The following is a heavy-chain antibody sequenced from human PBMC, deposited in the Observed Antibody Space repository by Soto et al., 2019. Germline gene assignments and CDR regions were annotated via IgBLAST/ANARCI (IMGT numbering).Heavy chain of an antibody. D-gene: IGHD6-19*01. Sequence: QVQLGESGGGVVQPGRSLRLSCAASGFTFSSYAMHWVRRAPGKGLEWVAAVSHDGKSGFYADSVSGRFTVSRDNSNNLVYLQMDRLRPEDTALFYCARLDKFNGGWSWGQGTAVTVSS. V-gene: IGHV3-30*14. J-gene: IGHJ4*02. CDR2: VSHDGKSG. CDR1: GFTFSSYA. CDR3: ARLDKFNGGWS.